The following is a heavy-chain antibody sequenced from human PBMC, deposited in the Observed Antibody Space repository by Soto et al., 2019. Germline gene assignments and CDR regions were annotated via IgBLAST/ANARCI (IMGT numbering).Heavy chain of an antibody. CDR2: IWYDGSNK. V-gene: IGHV3-33*01. D-gene: IGHD3-22*01. CDR3: ARDKYYDSSGYYFSFVGARSPQFDY. CDR1: GFTFSSYG. Sequence: QVQLVESGGGVVQPGRSLRLSCAASGFTFSSYGMHWVRQAPGKGLEWVAVIWYDGSNKYYADSVKGRFTISRDNSKNTLYLQMNSLRAEDTAVYYCARDKYYDSSGYYFSFVGARSPQFDYWGQGTLVTVSS. J-gene: IGHJ4*02.